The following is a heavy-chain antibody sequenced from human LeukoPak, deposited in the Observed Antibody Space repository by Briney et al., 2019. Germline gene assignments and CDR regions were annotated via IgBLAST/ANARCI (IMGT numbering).Heavy chain of an antibody. V-gene: IGHV3-30*18. CDR1: GFTFNSYV. J-gene: IGHJ5*02. D-gene: IGHD6-19*01. Sequence: GGSLRLSCAASGFTFNSYVMSWVRRAPGKGLEWVAVISYDGSNKYYADSVKGRFTISRDNSKNTLYLQMNSLRAEDTAVYYCAKDRDSSGLNWFDPWGQGTLVTVSS. CDR3: AKDRDSSGLNWFDP. CDR2: ISYDGSNK.